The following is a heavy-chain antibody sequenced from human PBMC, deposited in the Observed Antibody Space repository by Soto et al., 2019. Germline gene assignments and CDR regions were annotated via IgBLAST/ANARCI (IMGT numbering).Heavy chain of an antibody. V-gene: IGHV3-15*07. Sequence: GESLKISCAASGFTFSNAWMNWVRQAPGKGLEWVGRIKSKTDGGTTDYAAPVKGRFTISRDDSKNTLYLQMNSLKTEDTAVYYCTTDLGVWGSYRYWGQGTLVTVSS. CDR2: IKSKTDGGTT. J-gene: IGHJ4*02. CDR1: GFTFSNAW. D-gene: IGHD3-16*01. CDR3: TTDLGVWGSYRY.